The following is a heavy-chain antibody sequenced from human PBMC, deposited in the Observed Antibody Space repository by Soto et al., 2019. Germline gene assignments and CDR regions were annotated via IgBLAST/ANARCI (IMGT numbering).Heavy chain of an antibody. J-gene: IGHJ4*02. CDR1: GFTFSRAA. V-gene: IGHV1-58*01. CDR3: AATLDWGSYDFGGYPS. Sequence: VASVKVSCKGSGFTFSRAAVQWVRQARGQGLEWIGWIVVASGKTDYAPNLQERVTITRDMSTTTAYMELNDLSSEDTAVYYCAATLDWGSYDFGGYPSWGQGTLVTVSS. CDR2: IVVASGKT. D-gene: IGHD3-22*01.